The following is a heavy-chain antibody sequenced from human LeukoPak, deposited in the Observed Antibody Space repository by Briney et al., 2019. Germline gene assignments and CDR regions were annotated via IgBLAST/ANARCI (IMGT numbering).Heavy chain of an antibody. CDR1: GYIFTSDW. J-gene: IGHJ4*02. CDR2: IHPGDSDT. CDR3: AKIDRQYCSRSSCYALDY. D-gene: IGHD2-2*01. V-gene: IGHV5-51*01. Sequence: GESLKISCKVSGYIFTSDWIGWVRQVPGKGLEWMGTIHPGDSDTRYSPSFQGQVTFSADKSISTAYLQWSSLKASDTAMYYCAKIDRQYCSRSSCYALDYWGQGTQVTVSS.